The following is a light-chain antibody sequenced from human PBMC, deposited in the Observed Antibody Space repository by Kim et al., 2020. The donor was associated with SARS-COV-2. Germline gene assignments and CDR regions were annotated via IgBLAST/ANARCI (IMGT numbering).Light chain of an antibody. CDR1: QTVTTNS. CDR2: GTS. CDR3: QQFGSSYT. Sequence: CLSPGERATLSCRASQTVTTNSLAWYQQKPGQAPRLLIFGTSSRATGIPDRFSGSGSGTDFTLTISRLEPEDFAVYYCQQFGSSYTFGQGTKLEI. V-gene: IGKV3-20*01. J-gene: IGKJ2*01.